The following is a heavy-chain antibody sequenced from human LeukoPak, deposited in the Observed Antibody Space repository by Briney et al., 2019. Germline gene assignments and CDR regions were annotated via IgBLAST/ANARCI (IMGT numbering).Heavy chain of an antibody. CDR1: GGTFSSYA. CDR2: IIPIFGTA. J-gene: IGHJ3*02. Sequence: GASVKISCKASGGTFSSYAISWVRQAPGQGLEWMGRIIPIFGTANYAQKFQGRVTITTDESTSTAYMELSSLRSEDTAVYYCAKDYYDSSGYYKDAFDIWGQGTMVTVSS. CDR3: AKDYYDSSGYYKDAFDI. V-gene: IGHV1-69*05. D-gene: IGHD3-22*01.